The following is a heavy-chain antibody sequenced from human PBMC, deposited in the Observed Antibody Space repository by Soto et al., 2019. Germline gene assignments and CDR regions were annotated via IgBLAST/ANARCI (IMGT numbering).Heavy chain of an antibody. CDR1: GGSISSYY. J-gene: IGHJ6*02. Sequence: PSETLSLTCTVSGGSISSYYWSWIRQPPGKGLEWIGYIYYSGSTNYNPSLKSRVTISVDTSKNQFSLKLSSVTAADTAVYYCASRTWDYYYYGMDVWGQGTTVTVSS. CDR3: ASRTWDYYYYGMDV. D-gene: IGHD7-27*01. CDR2: IYYSGST. V-gene: IGHV4-59*01.